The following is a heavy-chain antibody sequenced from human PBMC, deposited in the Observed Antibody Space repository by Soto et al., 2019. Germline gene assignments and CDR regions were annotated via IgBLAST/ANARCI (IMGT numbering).Heavy chain of an antibody. J-gene: IGHJ6*02. V-gene: IGHV1-18*04. D-gene: IGHD3-3*01. CDR1: GYTFTSYG. Sequence: ASVKVSCKASGYTFTSYGISWVRQAPGQGLEWMGWISAYNGNTNYAQKLQGRVTMTTDTSTSTAYMELRSLRSDDTAVYYCAGGDLERLLDSNYYYYDMDVWGQGTTVTVSS. CDR3: AGGDLERLLDSNYYYYDMDV. CDR2: ISAYNGNT.